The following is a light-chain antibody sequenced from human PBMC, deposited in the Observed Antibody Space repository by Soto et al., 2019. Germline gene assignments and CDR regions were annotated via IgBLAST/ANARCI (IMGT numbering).Light chain of an antibody. Sequence: QSALTQPASVSGSPGQSITISCTGTSSDVGGYDHVSWYQQHPGKAPKLIIYDVTVRPSGISPRFSGSKSDNTASLAVSGLQPEDEADYYCSSNTNKETLLFVGGTQLTVL. J-gene: IGLJ3*02. V-gene: IGLV2-14*03. CDR2: DVT. CDR1: SSDVGGYDH. CDR3: SSNTNKETLL.